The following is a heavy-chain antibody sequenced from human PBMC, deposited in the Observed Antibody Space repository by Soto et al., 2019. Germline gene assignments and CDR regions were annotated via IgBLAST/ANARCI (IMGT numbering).Heavy chain of an antibody. CDR1: GFTFSSYA. CDR3: AKPIGPYTAIPKYYFDY. V-gene: IGHV3-23*01. Sequence: GGSLRLSCAASGFTFSSYAMSWVRQAPGKGLEWVSAISGSGGSTYYADSVKGRFTISRDNSKNTLYLQMNSLRAEDTAVYYCAKPIGPYTAIPKYYFDYWGQGTLVTVSS. J-gene: IGHJ4*02. D-gene: IGHD5-18*01. CDR2: ISGSGGST.